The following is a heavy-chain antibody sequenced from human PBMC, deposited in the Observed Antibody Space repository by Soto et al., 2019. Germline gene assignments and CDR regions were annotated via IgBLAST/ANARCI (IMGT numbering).Heavy chain of an antibody. CDR1: RYTFTCYG. Sequence: GASVKVSCKASRYTFTCYGLSWVRQAHGQGLEWMGWISAYNGNTNYAQKLQGRVTMTTDTSTSTAYMELRSLRSDDTAVYYCARVGNDYGDYFWGQGTLVTVSS. V-gene: IGHV1-18*01. CDR3: ARVGNDYGDYF. D-gene: IGHD4-17*01. CDR2: ISAYNGNT. J-gene: IGHJ4*02.